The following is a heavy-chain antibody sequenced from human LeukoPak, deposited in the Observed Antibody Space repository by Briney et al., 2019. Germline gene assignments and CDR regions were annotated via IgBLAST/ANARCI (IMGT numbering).Heavy chain of an antibody. D-gene: IGHD3-10*01. CDR2: TYYRSKWYN. V-gene: IGHV6-1*01. CDR1: GDSVSSNSAA. Sequence: SQTLSLTCAISGDSVSSNSAAWNWIRQSPSRGLEWLARTYYRSKWYNENAVSVKGRIIINPDTSKNRFSLQLNSVTPEDTAVYYCARQMGSFDYWGQGTLVTVSS. J-gene: IGHJ4*02. CDR3: ARQMGSFDY.